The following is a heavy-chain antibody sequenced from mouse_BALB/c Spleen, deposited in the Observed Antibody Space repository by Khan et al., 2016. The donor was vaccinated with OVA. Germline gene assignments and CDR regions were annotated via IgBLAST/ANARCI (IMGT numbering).Heavy chain of an antibody. Sequence: EVQLQESGPGLVKPSQSLSLTCTVTGYSITTDYAWNWIRQFPGNKLEWMGFISYSGNTKYNPSLKSRISITRETSKNQFFLQLKSVTTEDTAIYYCARVYGGDFDYWGQGTTLTVSS. CDR2: ISYSGNT. CDR3: ARVYGGDFDY. CDR1: GYSITTDYA. D-gene: IGHD1-1*01. V-gene: IGHV3-2*02. J-gene: IGHJ2*01.